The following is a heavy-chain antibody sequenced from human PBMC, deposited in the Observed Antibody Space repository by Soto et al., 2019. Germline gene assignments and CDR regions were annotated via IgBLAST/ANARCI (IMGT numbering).Heavy chain of an antibody. D-gene: IGHD3-22*01. CDR2: ISVTGDRT. CDR3: AKNGDDSRPPDSFDS. CDR1: GFTFSTHA. V-gene: IGHV3-23*01. J-gene: IGHJ4*02. Sequence: PGGSLRLSCAASGFTFSTHAMSWVRQAPGQGLDWVSAISVTGDRTFYTDSVRGRFTISRGNSNSALYLQMNSLGVEDTAVYYCAKNGDDSRPPDSFDSWGQGTLVTVSS.